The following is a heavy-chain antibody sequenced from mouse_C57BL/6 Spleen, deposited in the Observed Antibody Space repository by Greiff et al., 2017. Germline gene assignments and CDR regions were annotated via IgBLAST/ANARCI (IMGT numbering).Heavy chain of an antibody. V-gene: IGHV8-8*01. CDR2: ILWDDDK. CDR1: GFSLSTFGMG. D-gene: IGHD2-3*01. CDR3: ARILRDGYYPYYFDY. J-gene: IGHJ2*01. Sequence: QVQLKESGPGILQPSQTLSLTCSFSGFSLSTFGMGVGWLRQPSGKGLEWLAPILWDDDKYYNPALKSRLTISKDTSKNQVFLKIANVDTADTATYYCARILRDGYYPYYFDYWGQGTTLTVSS.